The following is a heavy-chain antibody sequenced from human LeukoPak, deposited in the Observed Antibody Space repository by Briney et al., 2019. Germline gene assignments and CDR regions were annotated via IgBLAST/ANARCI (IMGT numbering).Heavy chain of an antibody. V-gene: IGHV1-69*06. J-gene: IGHJ4*02. CDR1: GGTFSSYA. D-gene: IGHD3-22*01. CDR2: IIPIFGTA. Sequence: ASVKVSCKASGGTFSSYAISWVRQAPGQGLEWMGGIIPIFGTANYAQKFQGRVTITADKSTSTAYMELSSLRSEDTAVYYCARVLNYYDSSGYEGWGQGTLVTVSS. CDR3: ARVLNYYDSSGYEG.